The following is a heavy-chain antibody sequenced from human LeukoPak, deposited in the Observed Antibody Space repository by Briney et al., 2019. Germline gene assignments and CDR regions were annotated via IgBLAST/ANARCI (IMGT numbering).Heavy chain of an antibody. CDR2: ISSSTTYT. V-gene: IGHV3-11*03. CDR1: GFTFSDYY. CDR3: AILRYRSRYFDY. D-gene: IGHD6-13*01. Sequence: PGGSLRLSCAASGFTFSDYYMTWIRQTPGKGLEWVSFISSSTTYTNYADSVKGRFTVSRDNAKSSLYLQMDSLRAEDTAVYYCAILRYRSRYFDYWGHGTLVTVSS. J-gene: IGHJ4*01.